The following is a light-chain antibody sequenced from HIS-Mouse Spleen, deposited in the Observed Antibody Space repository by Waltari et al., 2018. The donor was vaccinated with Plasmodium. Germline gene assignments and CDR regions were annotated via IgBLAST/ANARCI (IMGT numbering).Light chain of an antibody. V-gene: IGKV3-20*01. CDR1: QSVSSSY. J-gene: IGKJ4*01. CDR2: GAS. Sequence: EIVLTQSPGTLSLSPGERATLSCRASQSVSSSYLAWYQPKPGPAPRLLSYGASSRATGIPDRFSGSGSGTDFTLTISRLEPEDFAVYYCQQYGSSPLTFGGGTKVEIK. CDR3: QQYGSSPLT.